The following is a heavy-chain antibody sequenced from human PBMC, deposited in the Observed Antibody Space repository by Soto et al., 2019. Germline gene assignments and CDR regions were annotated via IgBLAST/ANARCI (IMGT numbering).Heavy chain of an antibody. CDR1: GFIFTNYA. V-gene: IGHV3-23*01. Sequence: EVQLLESGGGLVQPGGSLRLSCVGSGFIFTNYAMSWVRQTPGKGLQWVSSISGSGFSTYYADSVKGRLTISRDNSRDSVYLQINSLRADDTAVYYCAKGVTSMVEGEEYFDVWGQGTMVTVSS. D-gene: IGHD5-18*01. CDR3: AKGVTSMVEGEEYFDV. CDR2: ISGSGFST. J-gene: IGHJ3*01.